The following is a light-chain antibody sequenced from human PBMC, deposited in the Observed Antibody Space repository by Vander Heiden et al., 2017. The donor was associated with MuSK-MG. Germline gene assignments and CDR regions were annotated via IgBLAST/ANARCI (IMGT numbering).Light chain of an antibody. CDR1: QSVGTY. J-gene: IGKJ4*01. CDR3: QQYGRSPLT. V-gene: IGKV3-20*01. CDR2: GAS. Sequence: EVVLTQSPATLSLSPGERATLSCRASQSVGTYLAWYQQKRGQPPRLLIYGASSRATGTPARFSGSGSGTDFTLTISRLEPQDFAVYYCQQYGRSPLTFGGGTKVEIK.